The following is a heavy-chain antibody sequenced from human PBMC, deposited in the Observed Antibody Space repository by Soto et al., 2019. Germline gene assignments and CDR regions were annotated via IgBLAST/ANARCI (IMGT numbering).Heavy chain of an antibody. D-gene: IGHD7-27*01. CDR3: ARDNWGSGAFDI. CDR2: IYYSGST. V-gene: IGHV4-39*07. Sequence: SETLSLTCTVSGGSISSSSYYWGWIRQPPGKGLEWIGSIYYSGSTYYNPSLKSRVTISVDTSKNQFSLKLSSVTAADTAVYYCARDNWGSGAFDIWGQGTMVTVSS. CDR1: GGSISSSSYY. J-gene: IGHJ3*02.